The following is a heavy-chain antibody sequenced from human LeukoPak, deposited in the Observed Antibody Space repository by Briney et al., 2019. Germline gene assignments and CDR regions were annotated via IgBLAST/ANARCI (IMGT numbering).Heavy chain of an antibody. CDR2: INHSGST. CDR3: ARGRIYDYVWGSYRSARAFDI. Sequence: SETLSLTCAVYGGSFSGYYWSWLRQPPGKGLEWIGEINHSGSTNYNPSLKSRVTISVDTSKNQFSLKLSSVTAADTAVYYCARGRIYDYVWGSYRSARAFDIWGQGTMVTVSS. D-gene: IGHD3-16*02. J-gene: IGHJ3*02. CDR1: GGSFSGYY. V-gene: IGHV4-34*01.